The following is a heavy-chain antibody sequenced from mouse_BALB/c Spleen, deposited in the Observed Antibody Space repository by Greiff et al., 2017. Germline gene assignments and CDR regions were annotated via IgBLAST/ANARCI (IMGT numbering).Heavy chain of an antibody. D-gene: IGHD2-4*01. CDR1: GFNIKDTY. CDR2: IDPANGNT. V-gene: IGHV14-3*02. CDR3: ARWGATMITTDYAMDY. Sequence: EVQVVESGAELVKPGASVKLSCTASGFNIKDTYMHWVKQRPEQGLEWIGRIDPANGNTKYDPKFQGKATITADTSSNTAYLQLSSLTSEDSAVYYCARWGATMITTDYAMDYWGQGTSVTVSS. J-gene: IGHJ4*01.